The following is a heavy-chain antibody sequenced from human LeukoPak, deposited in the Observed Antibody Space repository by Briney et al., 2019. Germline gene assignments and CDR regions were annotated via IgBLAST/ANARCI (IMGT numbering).Heavy chain of an antibody. Sequence: GGSLRLSCAASGFTFSSYAMSWVRQAPGKGLEWVSAISGSGGSTYYTDSVKGRFTISRDNSKNTLYLQMNSLRAEDTAVYYCASTGAQYYFDYWGQGTLVTVSS. CDR1: GFTFSSYA. V-gene: IGHV3-23*01. J-gene: IGHJ4*02. CDR3: ASTGAQYYFDY. CDR2: ISGSGGST.